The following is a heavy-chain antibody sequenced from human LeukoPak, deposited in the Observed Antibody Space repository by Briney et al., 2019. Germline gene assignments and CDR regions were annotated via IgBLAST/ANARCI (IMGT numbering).Heavy chain of an antibody. CDR1: GFTFSSYS. V-gene: IGHV3-7*01. Sequence: PGGSLRLSCAASGFTFSSYSMNWVRQAPGKGLEWVANIKQDGGTKHYADSLRGRFTISRDNPKNSLYLQMNSLRSDDTALYYCARDTVGSLDYWGQGILVTVAS. J-gene: IGHJ4*02. D-gene: IGHD2-8*02. CDR3: ARDTVGSLDY. CDR2: IKQDGGTK.